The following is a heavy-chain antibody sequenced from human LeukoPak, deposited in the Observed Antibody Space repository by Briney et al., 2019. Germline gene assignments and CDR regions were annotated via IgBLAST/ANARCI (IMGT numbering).Heavy chain of an antibody. CDR3: AKDRNSSSLDY. J-gene: IGHJ4*02. CDR1: GFTFSSYG. Sequence: GGSLRLSCAASGFTFSSYGMHWVRQAPGKGLEWVAVISYDGSNKYYADSVKGRFTISRDNSKNTLYLQMNSMRAEDTAVYYCAKDRNSSSLDYWGQGTLVTVSS. D-gene: IGHD6-13*01. CDR2: ISYDGSNK. V-gene: IGHV3-30*18.